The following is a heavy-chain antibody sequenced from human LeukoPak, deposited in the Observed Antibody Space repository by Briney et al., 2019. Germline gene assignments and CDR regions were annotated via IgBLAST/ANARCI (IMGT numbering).Heavy chain of an antibody. CDR3: AKSGGLNYYDSSGYWSFGFDI. D-gene: IGHD3-22*01. J-gene: IGHJ3*02. CDR2: ISGSGDST. V-gene: IGHV3-23*01. Sequence: GGSLRLSCTASGFTFTNYAMTWVRQAPGKGLEWVSGISGSGDSTYYADSVRGRFTISRDNSKNTLYVQMNSLRAEETAVYYCAKSGGLNYYDSSGYWSFGFDIWGQGTMVTVS. CDR1: GFTFTNYA.